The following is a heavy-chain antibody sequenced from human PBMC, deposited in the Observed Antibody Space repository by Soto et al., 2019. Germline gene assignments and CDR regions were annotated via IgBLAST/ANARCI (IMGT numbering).Heavy chain of an antibody. CDR2: INHSGST. CDR3: ARRGYSYGLFDY. V-gene: IGHV4-34*01. Sequence: SETLSLTCAVYGGSFSGYYWSWIRQPPGKGLEWIGEINHSGSTNYNPSLKSRVTISVDTSKSQFSLKLSSVTAADTAVYYCARRGYSYGLFDYWDKGTLVTVSS. CDR1: GGSFSGYY. D-gene: IGHD5-18*01. J-gene: IGHJ4*02.